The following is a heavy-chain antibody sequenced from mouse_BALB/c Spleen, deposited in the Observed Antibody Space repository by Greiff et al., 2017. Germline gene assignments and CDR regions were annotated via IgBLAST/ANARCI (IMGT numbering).Heavy chain of an antibody. Sequence: VHVKQSGPELVKPGASVKMSCKASGYTFTSYVMHWVKQKPGQGLEWIGYINPYNDGTKYNEKFKGKATLTSDKSSSTAYMELSSLTSEDSAVYYCARWDSSGSLDYWGQGTTLTVSS. CDR1: GYTFTSYV. J-gene: IGHJ2*01. V-gene: IGHV1-14*01. D-gene: IGHD3-2*01. CDR3: ARWDSSGSLDY. CDR2: INPYNDGT.